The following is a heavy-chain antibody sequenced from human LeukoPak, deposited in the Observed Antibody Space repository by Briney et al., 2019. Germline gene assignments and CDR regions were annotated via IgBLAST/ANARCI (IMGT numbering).Heavy chain of an antibody. CDR2: IYWDDDK. CDR1: GFSLSTSGVG. D-gene: IGHD6-19*01. J-gene: IGHJ5*02. Sequence: SGPTLVKPTQTLTLTCTFSGFSLSTSGVGVGWIRQPPGKALEWLALIYWDDDKRYSPSLKSRLTITKDTSKNQVVLTMTNMDPVGTATYYCAHRSGWVLGFDPWGQGTLVTVSS. CDR3: AHRSGWVLGFDP. V-gene: IGHV2-5*02.